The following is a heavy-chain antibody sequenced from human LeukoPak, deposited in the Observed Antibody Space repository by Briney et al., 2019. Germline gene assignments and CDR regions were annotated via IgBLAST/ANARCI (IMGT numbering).Heavy chain of an antibody. J-gene: IGHJ4*02. CDR3: AREDGYCSGGNCYSYFDS. D-gene: IGHD2-15*01. Sequence: GGSLRLSCAAAGFTFSHFWMSWVRQAPGKGLEWVAYIKKTGSETYYVDSVKGRFTITRDNTRNSLFLQMYSLRAEDTAVYFCAREDGYCSGGNCYSYFDSWGQGTLVTVSS. V-gene: IGHV3-7*01. CDR2: IKKTGSET. CDR1: GFTFSHFW.